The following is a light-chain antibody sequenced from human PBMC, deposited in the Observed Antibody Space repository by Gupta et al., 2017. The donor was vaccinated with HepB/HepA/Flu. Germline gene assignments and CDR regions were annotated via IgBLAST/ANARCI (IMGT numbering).Light chain of an antibody. J-gene: IGKJ1*01. CDR2: GAS. CDR1: QSLSSNY. Sequence: EIVLTQSPGTLSLSPGERATLSCRASQSLSSNYLAWYQQKPGQAPRLLIYGASSRATGIPDRFSGSGSGTEFTLTISRREPEDFAVYYCQHKVNSPGTFGQGTKVEIK. V-gene: IGKV3-20*01. CDR3: QHKVNSPGT.